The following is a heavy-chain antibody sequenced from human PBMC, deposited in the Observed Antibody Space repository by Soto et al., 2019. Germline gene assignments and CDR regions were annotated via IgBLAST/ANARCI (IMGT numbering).Heavy chain of an antibody. Sequence: GGSLRLSYAASGFTFSSYAMHWVRQAPGKGLEWVAVISYDGSNKYYAGSVKGRFTISRDNSKNTLYLQMNSLRAEDTAVYYCARAPYEPGFDYWGQGTLVTVSS. CDR2: ISYDGSNK. J-gene: IGHJ4*02. CDR3: ARAPYEPGFDY. D-gene: IGHD3-16*01. V-gene: IGHV3-30-3*01. CDR1: GFTFSSYA.